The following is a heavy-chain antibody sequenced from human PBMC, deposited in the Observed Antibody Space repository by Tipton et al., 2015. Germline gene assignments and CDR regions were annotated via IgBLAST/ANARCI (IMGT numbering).Heavy chain of an antibody. CDR2: IYFTGST. D-gene: IGHD4/OR15-4a*01. CDR3: ARGTMGHAFDV. J-gene: IGHJ3*01. Sequence: TLSLTCSVSGDSISSSNWWSWVRQPPGKGLEWIGYIYFTGSTYYNPSLKSRVSISVDTSNNQFSLSVTAADTAVYYCARGTMGHAFDVWGQGTLVTVSS. CDR1: GDSISSSNW. V-gene: IGHV4-30-4*01.